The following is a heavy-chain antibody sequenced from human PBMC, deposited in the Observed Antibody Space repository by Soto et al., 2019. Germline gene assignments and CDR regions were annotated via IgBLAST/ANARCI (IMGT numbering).Heavy chain of an antibody. CDR3: ARWSIRPHSSSERNYYYYYGMDV. CDR2: IIPIFGTA. CDR1: GGTFSSYA. J-gene: IGHJ6*02. D-gene: IGHD6-13*01. V-gene: IGHV1-69*13. Sequence: SVKVSCKASGGTFSSYAISWVRQAPGQGLEWMGGIIPIFGTANYAQKFQGRVTITADESTSTAYMELSSLRSEDTAVYYCARWSIRPHSSSERNYYYYYGMDVWGQGTTVTVSS.